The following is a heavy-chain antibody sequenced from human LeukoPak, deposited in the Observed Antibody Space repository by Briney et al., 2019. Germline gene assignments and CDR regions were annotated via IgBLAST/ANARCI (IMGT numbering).Heavy chain of an antibody. V-gene: IGHV3-74*01. CDR3: ARGIVGATTLYWYFDL. J-gene: IGHJ2*01. D-gene: IGHD1-26*01. CDR1: GFTLSSYW. Sequence: PGGSLRLSCAAAGFTLSSYWMHWVRQAPGKGPVWVSRINTDGSSTSYADSVKGRFTISRDNAKNTLYLQMNSLRAEDTAVYYCARGIVGATTLYWYFDLWGRGTLVTVSS. CDR2: INTDGSST.